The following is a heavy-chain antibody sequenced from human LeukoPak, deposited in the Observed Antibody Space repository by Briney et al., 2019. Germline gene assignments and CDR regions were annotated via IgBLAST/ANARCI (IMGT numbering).Heavy chain of an antibody. CDR1: GGSFSGYY. J-gene: IGHJ4*02. V-gene: IGHV4-34*01. Sequence: SETLSLTCAVYGGSFSGYYWSWIRQPPGKGLEWVGEINHSGSNNYNPSLKSRVTISVDTSKNQFSLKLSSVTAADTAVYYCARGRNGEGLVVVTIQYYFYYWGQGTLVTVSS. D-gene: IGHD3-22*01. CDR2: INHSGSN. CDR3: ARGRNGEGLVVVTIQYYFYY.